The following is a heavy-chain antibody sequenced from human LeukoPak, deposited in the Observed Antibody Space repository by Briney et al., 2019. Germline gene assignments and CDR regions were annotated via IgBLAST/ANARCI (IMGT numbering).Heavy chain of an antibody. CDR2: INPNSGGT. V-gene: IGHV1-2*02. J-gene: IGHJ4*02. CDR3: ARVSRWGYLDY. CDR1: GYSFTSYY. Sequence: ASVKVSCKASGYSFTSYYMHWVRQAPGQGLEWMGWINPNSGGTNYAQKFQGRVTMTRDMSTSTVYMELSSLRSEDTAVYYCARVSRWGYLDYWGQGTLVTVSS. D-gene: IGHD6-13*01.